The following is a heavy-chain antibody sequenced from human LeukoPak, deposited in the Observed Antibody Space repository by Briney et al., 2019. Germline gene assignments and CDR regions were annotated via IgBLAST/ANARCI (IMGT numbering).Heavy chain of an antibody. Sequence: ASVKVSCKASGYTFTSYGISWVRQAPGQGLEWMGIINPSGGSTSYAQKFQGRVTMTRDTSTSTVYMELSSLRSEDTAVYYCARDRIAAAGTLDYWGQGTLVTVSS. CDR2: INPSGGST. V-gene: IGHV1-46*01. J-gene: IGHJ4*02. CDR1: GYTFTSYG. D-gene: IGHD6-13*01. CDR3: ARDRIAAAGTLDY.